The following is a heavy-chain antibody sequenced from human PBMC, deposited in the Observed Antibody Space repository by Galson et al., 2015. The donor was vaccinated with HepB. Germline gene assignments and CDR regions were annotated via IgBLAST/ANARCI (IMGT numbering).Heavy chain of an antibody. CDR1: GFTFSSYG. V-gene: IGHV3-48*01. Sequence: SLRLSCAASGFTFSSYGMNWVRQAPGKGLEWISYITSRSSAIYYADSVKGRFTISRDNVKNSLYLQMNSLRAEDTAVYYCAREFYGDYGDYWGQGTLVTVSS. D-gene: IGHD4-17*01. CDR3: AREFYGDYGDY. J-gene: IGHJ4*02. CDR2: ITSRSSAI.